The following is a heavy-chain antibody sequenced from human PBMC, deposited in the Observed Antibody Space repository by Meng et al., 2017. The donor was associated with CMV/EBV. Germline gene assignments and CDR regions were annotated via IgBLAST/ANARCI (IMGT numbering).Heavy chain of an antibody. Sequence: GESLKISCAASGFTFSSYEMNWVRQAPGKGLEWVSYISSSSSTIYYADSVKGRFTISRDNAKNSLYLQMNSLRAEDTAVYYCARVHITIFGVAPDYWGQGTLVTVSS. CDR2: ISSSSSTI. D-gene: IGHD3-3*01. CDR3: ARVHITIFGVAPDY. CDR1: GFTFSSYE. V-gene: IGHV3-48*03. J-gene: IGHJ4*02.